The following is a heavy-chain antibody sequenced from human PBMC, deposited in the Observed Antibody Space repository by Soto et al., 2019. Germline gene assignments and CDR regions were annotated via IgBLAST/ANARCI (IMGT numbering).Heavy chain of an antibody. CDR2: ISRSGGSP. CDR1: GFPFSNYA. Sequence: EVQLLESGGGLVQPGGSLRLSCSASGFPFSNYAMSWVRQAPGKGLEWVSAISRSGGSPYYVDSVRGRFTVSRDNSKHTLYLQMNSLRAEDTAVYYCARRLDYDILTGTIDYWGQGTLVTVSS. V-gene: IGHV3-23*01. D-gene: IGHD3-9*01. CDR3: ARRLDYDILTGTIDY. J-gene: IGHJ4*02.